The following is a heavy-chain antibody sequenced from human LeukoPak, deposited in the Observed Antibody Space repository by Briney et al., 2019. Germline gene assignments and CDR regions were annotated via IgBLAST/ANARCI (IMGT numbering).Heavy chain of an antibody. CDR1: GGSFSSGGYY. D-gene: IGHD3-22*01. Sequence: SETLSLTCTVSGGSFSSGGYYWSWLRQPPGKGLEWLGYIYYSGSTNYNPSLKSRLTISVDTSRNQFSLKLSSVTAADTAVYYCATDGSYDNTGYSWFDHWGQGTLVTVSS. V-gene: IGHV4-61*08. CDR2: IYYSGST. J-gene: IGHJ5*02. CDR3: ATDGSYDNTGYSWFDH.